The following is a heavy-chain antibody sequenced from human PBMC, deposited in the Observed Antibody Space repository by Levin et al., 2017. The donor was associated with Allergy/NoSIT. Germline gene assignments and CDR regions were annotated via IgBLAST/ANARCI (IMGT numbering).Heavy chain of an antibody. D-gene: IGHD6-6*01. J-gene: IGHJ4*02. V-gene: IGHV3-23*01. CDR2: ITDGGGST. CDR3: AKRIEYSSPSAYFDY. Sequence: GESLKISCAASGFTFTNYAMSWVRQAPGKGLEWVSAITDGGGSTYYTDSVKGRFTISRDNSKNTLFLQMNSLRAEDTAVYYCAKRIEYSSPSAYFDYWGQGTLVTVSS. CDR1: GFTFTNYA.